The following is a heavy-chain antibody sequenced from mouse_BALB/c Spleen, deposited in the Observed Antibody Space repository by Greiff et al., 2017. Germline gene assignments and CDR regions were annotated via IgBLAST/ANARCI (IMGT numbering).Heavy chain of an antibody. V-gene: IGHV1-80*01. Sequence: VMLVESGAELVRPGSSVKISCKASGYAFSSYWMNWVKQRPGQGLEWIGQIYPGDGDTNYNGKFKGKATLTADKSSSTAYMQLSSLTSEDSAVYFCARNYGNSHWYFDVWGAGTTVTVSS. CDR3: ARNYGNSHWYFDV. CDR1: GYAFSSYW. CDR2: IYPGDGDT. J-gene: IGHJ1*01. D-gene: IGHD2-1*01.